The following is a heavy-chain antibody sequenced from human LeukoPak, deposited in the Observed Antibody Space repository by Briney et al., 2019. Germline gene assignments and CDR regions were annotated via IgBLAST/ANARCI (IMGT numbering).Heavy chain of an antibody. V-gene: IGHV3-30*18. D-gene: IGHD5-18*01. CDR2: ISYDGSNK. J-gene: IGHJ6*03. CDR3: AKDEGYSYGYIYYYYMDV. CDR1: GFTFSSYG. Sequence: GGSLRLSCAASGFTFSSYGMHWVRQAPGKGLEWVAVISYDGSNKYYADSVKGRFTISRDNSKNTLYLQMNSLRAEDTAVYYCAKDEGYSYGYIYYYYMDVWGKGTTVTVSS.